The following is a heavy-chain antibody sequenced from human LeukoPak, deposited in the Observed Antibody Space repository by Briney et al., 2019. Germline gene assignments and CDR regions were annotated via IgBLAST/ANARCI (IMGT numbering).Heavy chain of an antibody. CDR1: GYTFTSYG. CDR3: ARAVGNALVVVAATHLGY. V-gene: IGHV1-18*01. D-gene: IGHD2-15*01. CDR2: ISAYNGNT. J-gene: IGHJ4*02. Sequence: ASVKVSCKASGYTFTSYGISWVRQAPGQGLEWMGWISAYNGNTNYAKKLQGRVTMTTHTSTSTAYMELRSLRSDDTAVYYCARAVGNALVVVAATHLGYWGQGTLVTVSS.